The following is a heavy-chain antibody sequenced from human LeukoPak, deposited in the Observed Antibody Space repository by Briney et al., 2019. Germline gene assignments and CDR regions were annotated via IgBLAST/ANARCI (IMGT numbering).Heavy chain of an antibody. D-gene: IGHD6-13*01. CDR2: ISGSGGST. Sequence: GGSLRLSCAASGFTFSGYAMSWVRQAPGKGLEWVSAISGSGGSTYYADSVKGRFTISRDNSKNTLYLQMNSLRAEDTAVYYCARAETRSSPAGDYWGQGTLVTVSS. CDR3: ARAETRSSPAGDY. CDR1: GFTFSGYA. J-gene: IGHJ4*02. V-gene: IGHV3-23*01.